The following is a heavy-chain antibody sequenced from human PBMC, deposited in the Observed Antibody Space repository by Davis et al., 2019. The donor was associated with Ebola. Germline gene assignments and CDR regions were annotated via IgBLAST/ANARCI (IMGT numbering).Heavy chain of an antibody. D-gene: IGHD3-10*01. CDR2: IRSKANSYAT. V-gene: IGHV3-73*01. Sequence: GESLKISCAASGFTFSGSAMHWVRQASGKGLEWVGRIRSKANSYATAYAASVKGRFTISRDDSKSIAYMQMNSLKIEDTAVYYCTRGTRGGIYSFDPWGQGTLVTVSS. J-gene: IGHJ5*02. CDR1: GFTFSGSA. CDR3: TRGTRGGIYSFDP.